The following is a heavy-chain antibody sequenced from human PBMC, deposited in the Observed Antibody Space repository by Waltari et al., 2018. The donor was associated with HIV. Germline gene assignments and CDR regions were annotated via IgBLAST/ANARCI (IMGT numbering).Heavy chain of an antibody. J-gene: IGHJ3*02. CDR2: INPGGRRT. Sequence: QVQLVQSGAEVKRPGASVKVSCKESGYPFITYYIHWVRQAPGQGLEWMGIINPGGRRTNDAQKLQGRGTMTRDSSTSTVYMEGNSLKSEDTAVYYCARDPRGSESGFEIWGQGTVVTVSS. CDR1: GYPFITYY. D-gene: IGHD3-10*01. CDR3: ARDPRGSESGFEI. V-gene: IGHV1-46*04.